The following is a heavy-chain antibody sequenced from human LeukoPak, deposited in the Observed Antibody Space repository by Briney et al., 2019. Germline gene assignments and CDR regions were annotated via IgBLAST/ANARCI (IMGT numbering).Heavy chain of an antibody. Sequence: PSETLSLTCTVCGGSISCYYWRWLRQPAGKGREGIGPIYTSGSTNYIPSLQSRLTISVDTSTNQSSLKLSSVTAADTAVYYCSTGHTPYYYYGMDVWGQGTTVTVSS. J-gene: IGHJ6*02. V-gene: IGHV4-4*07. CDR1: GGSISCYY. CDR3: STGHTPYYYYGMDV. CDR2: IYTSGST.